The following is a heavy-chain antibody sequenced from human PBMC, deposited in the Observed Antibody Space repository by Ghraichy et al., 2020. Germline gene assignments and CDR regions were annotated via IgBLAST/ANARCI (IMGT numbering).Heavy chain of an antibody. CDR3: ARLLYDFWSDPKGDAFDI. J-gene: IGHJ3*02. Sequence: ASVKVSCKASGYTFTSYGISWVRQAPGQGLEWMGWISAYNGDTNYAQKLQGRVTMTTDTSTSTAYMELRSLRSDDTAVYYCARLLYDFWSDPKGDAFDIWGQGTMVTVSS. CDR1: GYTFTSYG. V-gene: IGHV1-18*01. CDR2: ISAYNGDT. D-gene: IGHD3-3*01.